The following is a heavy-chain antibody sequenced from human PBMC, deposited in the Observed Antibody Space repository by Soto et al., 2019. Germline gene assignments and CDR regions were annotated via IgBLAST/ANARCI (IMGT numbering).Heavy chain of an antibody. Sequence: GESLKISCKGSGYSFTSYWISWVRQMPGKGLEWMGRIDPSDSYTNYSPSFHGHVTISADKSISTAYLQWSSLKASDTAMYYCARLRPMARGVTWLDYWGQGTLVTVSS. V-gene: IGHV5-10-1*01. D-gene: IGHD3-10*01. CDR1: GYSFTSYW. CDR2: IDPSDSYT. J-gene: IGHJ4*02. CDR3: ARLRPMARGVTWLDY.